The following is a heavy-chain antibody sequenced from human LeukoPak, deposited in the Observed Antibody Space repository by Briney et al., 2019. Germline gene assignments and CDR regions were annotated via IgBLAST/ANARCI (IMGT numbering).Heavy chain of an antibody. V-gene: IGHV1-3*01. CDR2: INAGNGNT. CDR1: GYTFTAHF. J-gene: IGHJ3*02. CDR3: ARVGANGPDDAFDI. Sequence: ASVKVSCKASGYTFTAHFIHWVRQAPGQRLEWMGWINAGNGNTKYSQKFQGRVTITRDTSASTAYMELSSLRSEDTAVYYCARVGANGPDDAFDIWGQGTMVTVSS. D-gene: IGHD1-26*01.